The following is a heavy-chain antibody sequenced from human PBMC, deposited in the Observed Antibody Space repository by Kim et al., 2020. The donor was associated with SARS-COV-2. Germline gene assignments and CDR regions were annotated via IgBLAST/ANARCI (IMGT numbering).Heavy chain of an antibody. D-gene: IGHD3-22*01. CDR2: ISSSSSYT. J-gene: IGHJ3*02. V-gene: IGHV3-11*06. CDR1: GFTFSDYY. CDR3: AREVYYDSSGYHSDAFDI. Sequence: GGSLRLSCAASGFTFSDYYMSWIRQAPGKGLEWVSYISSSSSYTNYADSVKGRFTISRDNAKNSLYLQMNSLRAEDTAVYYCAREVYYDSSGYHSDAFDIWGQGTMVTVSS.